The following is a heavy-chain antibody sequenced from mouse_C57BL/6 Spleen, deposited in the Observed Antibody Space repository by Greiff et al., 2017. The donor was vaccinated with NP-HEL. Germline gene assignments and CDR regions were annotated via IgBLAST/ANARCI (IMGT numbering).Heavy chain of an antibody. J-gene: IGHJ4*01. Sequence: EVQLQQSGPGLVKPSQSLSLTCSVTGYSITSGYYWNWIRQFPGNHLEWMGYISYDGSNNYNPSLQNRISITRDTSKNQFFLKLNSVTTEDTATYYCARALGRDAMDYWGQGTSVTVSS. V-gene: IGHV3-6*01. CDR1: GYSITSGYY. CDR2: ISYDGSN. CDR3: ARALGRDAMDY. D-gene: IGHD4-1*01.